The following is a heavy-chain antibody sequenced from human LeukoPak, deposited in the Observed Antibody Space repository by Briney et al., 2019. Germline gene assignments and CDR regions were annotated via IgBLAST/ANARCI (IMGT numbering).Heavy chain of an antibody. V-gene: IGHV2-5*02. CDR3: THRSLAVAGLSFDS. D-gene: IGHD6-19*01. CDR2: IYWDDDK. J-gene: IGHJ4*02. CDR1: GLSLSTSGVG. Sequence: SGPTLVKPPQTLTLTCTFSGLSLSTSGVGVGWTRQPPGKALEWLALIYWDDDKRYSPSLKSRLTITKDTSKNQVVLTMTNMDPVDTGTYYCTHRSLAVAGLSFDSWGQGTLVTVSS.